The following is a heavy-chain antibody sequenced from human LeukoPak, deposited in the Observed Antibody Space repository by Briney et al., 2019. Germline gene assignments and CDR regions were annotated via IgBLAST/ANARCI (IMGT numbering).Heavy chain of an antibody. CDR2: ISTTGRTT. CDR1: GFSFSGYE. J-gene: IGHJ4*02. D-gene: IGHD4-17*01. V-gene: IGHV3-48*03. CDR3: ARGDDYGDSAIVY. Sequence: GGSLRLSCAASGFSFSGYEIHWVRQAPGKGLEWISYISTTGRTTYYADSVRGRFTISRDNAKNSVHLQMNSLRGEDAALYFCARGDDYGDSAIVYWGQGTLVTVSS.